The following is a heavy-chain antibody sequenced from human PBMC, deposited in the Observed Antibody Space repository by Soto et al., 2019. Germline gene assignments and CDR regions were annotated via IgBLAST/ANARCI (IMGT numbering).Heavy chain of an antibody. J-gene: IGHJ6*02. CDR1: GFSFRYDD. CDR3: ARAYLGRLPRRADYYYAMDV. D-gene: IGHD1-26*01. V-gene: IGHV3-13*05. Sequence: EVQLVESGGGSVQPGESLRLSCEASGFSFRYDDMHWVRQRTGKGLEWVSGLGAADDPYYIASVKGRFSVSRDNAQNSLYLQMNHLRVDATAVYFCARAYLGRLPRRADYYYAMDVWGRGTPVTVSS. CDR2: LGAADDP.